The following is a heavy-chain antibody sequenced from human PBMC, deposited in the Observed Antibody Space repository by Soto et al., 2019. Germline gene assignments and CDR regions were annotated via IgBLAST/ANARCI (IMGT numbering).Heavy chain of an antibody. CDR2: ISHRGNT. CDR3: ARAGGYGLVDY. J-gene: IGHJ4*02. D-gene: IGHD5-18*01. CDR1: GGSISSGYYY. Sequence: ASETLSLTCTVSGGSISSGYYYWSWIRQHPGKGLEWIGYISHRGNTYYNPSLKSRVTISVDTSNNQFSLNLTSVIAADTAIYYCARAGGYGLVDYWGQGTLLTVS. V-gene: IGHV4-31*03.